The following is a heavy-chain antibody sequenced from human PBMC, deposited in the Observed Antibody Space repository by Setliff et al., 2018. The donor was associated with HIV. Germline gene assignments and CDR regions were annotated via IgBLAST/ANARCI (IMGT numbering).Heavy chain of an antibody. CDR2: IYYSGNT. J-gene: IGHJ5*02. D-gene: IGHD5-12*01. V-gene: IGHV4-39*01. CDR1: GDSIFTSTYY. CDR3: ARLGRPYSGQGWFDP. Sequence: SETLSLTCSVSGDSIFTSTYYWGWIRQPPGKRLEWIGSIYYSGNTYYNPSLKSRVTISVDTSKNQFYLNLSSVTATDSAVYYCARLGRPYSGQGWFDPWGQGTLVTVSS.